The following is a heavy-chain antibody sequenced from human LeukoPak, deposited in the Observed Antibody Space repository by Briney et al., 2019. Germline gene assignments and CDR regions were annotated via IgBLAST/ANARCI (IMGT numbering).Heavy chain of an antibody. D-gene: IGHD6-19*01. Sequence: TGGSLRLSCAASGFAFSSFAMGWLRQSPGKGLEWLSTIIGSGNTTFYADSVKGRLPISRDNSKHTLYLHMDGLRPDDTAIYYCTKGLHVAVAVADYYYFYMDVRGRGTAVSVSS. J-gene: IGHJ6*03. CDR2: IIGSGNTT. CDR3: TKGLHVAVAVADYYYFYMDV. V-gene: IGHV3-23*01. CDR1: GFAFSSFA.